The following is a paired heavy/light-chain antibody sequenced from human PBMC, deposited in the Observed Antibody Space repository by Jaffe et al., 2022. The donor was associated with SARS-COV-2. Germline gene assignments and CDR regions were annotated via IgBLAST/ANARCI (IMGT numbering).Heavy chain of an antibody. CDR2: IYYSGGT. CDR3: AILYYDNRAFDY. J-gene: IGHJ4*02. Sequence: QLQLQESGPGLVKPSETLSLTCTVSGGSISSSSYYWGWIRQPPGKGLEWIGIIYYSGGTYYSPSLKNRVTISIDTSKSQFSLKVNSVTAADTAVYYCAILYYDNRAFDYWSQGTLVTVSS. CDR1: GGSISSSSYY. D-gene: IGHD3-22*01. V-gene: IGHV4-39*01.
Light chain of an antibody. CDR1: QSINNY. Sequence: DIQMTQSPSPLSASVGDRVTITCRASQSINNYLNWYQQKPGKAPKLLIYAASNLQSGVPSRFSGSGSGTDFNFIISSLQPEDFATYYCQQSDSRPYTFGQGTKLEIK. CDR2: AAS. CDR3: QQSDSRPYT. J-gene: IGKJ2*01. V-gene: IGKV1-39*01.